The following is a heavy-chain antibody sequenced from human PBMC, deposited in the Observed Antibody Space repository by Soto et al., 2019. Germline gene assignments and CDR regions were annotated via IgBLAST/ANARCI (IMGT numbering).Heavy chain of an antibody. D-gene: IGHD2-2*01. CDR1: GGSISSSSYY. Sequence: KPSETLSLTCTVSGGSISSSSYYWGWIRQPPGKGLEWIGSIYYSGSTYYNPSLKSRVTISVDTSKNQFSLKLSSVTAADTAVYYCARRIPPLVVPAATDNWFDPWGQGTLVTVSS. V-gene: IGHV4-39*01. CDR3: ARRIPPLVVPAATDNWFDP. J-gene: IGHJ5*02. CDR2: IYYSGST.